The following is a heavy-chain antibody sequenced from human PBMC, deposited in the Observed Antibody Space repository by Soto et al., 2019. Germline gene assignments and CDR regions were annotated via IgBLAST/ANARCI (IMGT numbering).Heavy chain of an antibody. CDR1: GFTFSSYA. D-gene: IGHD6-13*01. J-gene: IGHJ4*02. V-gene: IGHV3-64*01. Sequence: GGSLRLSCAASGFTFSSYAMHWVRQAPGKGLEYVSAISSNGGSTYYANSVKGRFTISRDNSKNTLYLQMGSLRAEDMAVYYCARDPSLGSNWYYYFDLWGQGTPVTVSS. CDR2: ISSNGGST. CDR3: ARDPSLGSNWYYYFDL.